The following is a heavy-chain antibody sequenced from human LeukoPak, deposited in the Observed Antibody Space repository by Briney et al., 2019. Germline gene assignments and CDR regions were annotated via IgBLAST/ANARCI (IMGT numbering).Heavy chain of an antibody. CDR2: IIPIFGTA. CDR3: AVRYCSSTSCYSNDAFDI. V-gene: IGHV1-69*06. CDR1: GGTFSSYA. Sequence: GASVKVSCKASGGTFSSYAISWVRQAPGQGLDWMGGIIPIFGTANYPQKFQGRVTSTAGKSTSTAYMELSSLRSEDTAVYYCAVRYCSSTSCYSNDAFDIWGQGTMVTVSS. D-gene: IGHD2-2*01. J-gene: IGHJ3*02.